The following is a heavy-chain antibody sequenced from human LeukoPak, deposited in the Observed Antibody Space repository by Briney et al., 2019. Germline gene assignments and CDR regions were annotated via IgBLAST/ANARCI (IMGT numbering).Heavy chain of an antibody. D-gene: IGHD6-19*01. CDR3: ARDGSGWYRTFDY. CDR2: INPNSGDT. Sequence: GASVKVSCKASGGTFSSYAISWVRQAPGQGLEWMGWINPNSGDTNHAQKFQGRVTMTRDTSISTAYMELSRLRSDDTAVYYCARDGSGWYRTFDYWGQGTLVTVSS. V-gene: IGHV1-2*02. J-gene: IGHJ4*02. CDR1: GGTFSSYA.